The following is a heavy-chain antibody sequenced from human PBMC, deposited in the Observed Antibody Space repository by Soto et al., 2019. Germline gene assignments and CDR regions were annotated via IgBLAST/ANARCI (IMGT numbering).Heavy chain of an antibody. CDR3: AREFPYCPSTSCYAEY. CDR2: IYHSGST. V-gene: IGHV4-4*02. CDR1: GGSISSSNW. J-gene: IGHJ4*02. Sequence: AETLSLTCAVSGGSISSSNWWRWVRQPPGKGLEWIGEIYHSGSTNYNPSLKSRVTISVDTSKNQFSLKLSSVTAADTAVYYCAREFPYCPSTSCYAEYWGPGTLVTVSS. D-gene: IGHD2-2*01.